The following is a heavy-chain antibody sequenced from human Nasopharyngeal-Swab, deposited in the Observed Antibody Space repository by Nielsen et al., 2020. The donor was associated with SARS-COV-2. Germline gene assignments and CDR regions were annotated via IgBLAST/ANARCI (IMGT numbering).Heavy chain of an antibody. CDR3: ARVCFPDYYESHYGMDV. Sequence: ASVKVSCKASGYTFTSYGISWVRQAPGQGLEWMGWISAYNGNTNYAQKLQGRDTMTTDTSTSTAYMELRSLRSDDTAVYYCARVCFPDYYESHYGMDVWGQGTTVTVSS. V-gene: IGHV1-18*01. CDR1: GYTFTSYG. D-gene: IGHD3-22*01. J-gene: IGHJ6*02. CDR2: ISAYNGNT.